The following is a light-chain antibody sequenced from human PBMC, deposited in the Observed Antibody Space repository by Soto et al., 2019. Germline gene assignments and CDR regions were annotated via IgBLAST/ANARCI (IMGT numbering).Light chain of an antibody. CDR1: QGISSY. CDR2: AAS. CDR3: QQLNSYMIT. J-gene: IGKJ5*01. Sequence: DIQLTQSPSFLSASVGDRVTITCRASQGISSYLAWYQQKPGKAPKLLIYAASTLQSGVPSRFSGSGSGTEFTRTISSRQPDDFATYYCQQLNSYMITLGQGTRLEIK. V-gene: IGKV1-9*01.